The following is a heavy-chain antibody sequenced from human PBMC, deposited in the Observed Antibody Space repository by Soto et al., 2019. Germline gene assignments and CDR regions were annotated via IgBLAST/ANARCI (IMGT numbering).Heavy chain of an antibody. CDR1: GFTFGDYA. V-gene: IGHV3-49*04. CDR2: IRRNAYGGTT. D-gene: IGHD3-16*01. J-gene: IGHJ4*02. Sequence: RRLSCTTSGFTFGDYALSWVRQAPGKGLEWVGFIRRNAYGGTTDYAASVKGRFTISRNDSKSIAYLQMSSLRTEDTALYYCTRASSLDFDFWGQGTLVTVSS. CDR3: TRASSLDFDF.